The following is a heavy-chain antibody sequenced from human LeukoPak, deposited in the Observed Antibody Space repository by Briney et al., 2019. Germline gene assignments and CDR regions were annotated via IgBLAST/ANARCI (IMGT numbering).Heavy chain of an antibody. Sequence: ASVKVSCKASGYTFTSYGISWVRQAPGQGLEWMGWINPNSGGTNYAQKFQGRVTMTRDTSISTAYMELSRLRSDDTAVYYCARIAAITMIVEDAFDIWGQGTMVTVSS. V-gene: IGHV1-2*02. D-gene: IGHD3-22*01. CDR3: ARIAAITMIVEDAFDI. J-gene: IGHJ3*02. CDR2: INPNSGGT. CDR1: GYTFTSYG.